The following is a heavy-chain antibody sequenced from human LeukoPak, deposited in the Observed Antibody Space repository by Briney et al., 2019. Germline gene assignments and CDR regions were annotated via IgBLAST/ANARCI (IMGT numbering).Heavy chain of an antibody. CDR3: ASRQMATESFDY. CDR1: GFTFSSYA. V-gene: IGHV3-74*01. Sequence: TGGSLRLSCAASGFTFSSYAMSWVRQAPGKGLEWVSRINSDGSFTRYADSVKGRFTISRDNAKNTLYLQMNSLRAEDTAVYYCASRQMATESFDYWGQGTLVTVSS. D-gene: IGHD5-24*01. CDR2: INSDGSFT. J-gene: IGHJ4*02.